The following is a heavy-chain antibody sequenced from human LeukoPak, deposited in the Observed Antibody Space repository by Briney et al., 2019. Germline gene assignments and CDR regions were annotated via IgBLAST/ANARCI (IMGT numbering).Heavy chain of an antibody. CDR3: ARHSPADSRSFPLDY. CDR1: GGSFSGYY. D-gene: IGHD3-10*01. J-gene: IGHJ4*02. CDR2: INHSGST. V-gene: IGHV4-34*01. Sequence: SETLSLTCAVYGGSFSGYYWSWIRQPPGKGLEWIGEINHSGSTNYNPSLKSRVTISVDTSKNHFSLKLSSVTAADTAVYYCARHSPADSRSFPLDYWGQGTLVTVSS.